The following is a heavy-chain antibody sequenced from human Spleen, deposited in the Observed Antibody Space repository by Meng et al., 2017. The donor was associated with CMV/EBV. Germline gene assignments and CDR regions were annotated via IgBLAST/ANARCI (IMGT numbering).Heavy chain of an antibody. V-gene: IGHV2-5*01. CDR1: GVS. Sequence: GVSVGWLRQPQGKALELLALIAYNGDKHYNPSLKTRLTINEDSSKNQVVLTVTNMDPADTATYFCAHRRGGYCSSTACSPNWFEPWGQGVLVTVSS. CDR3: AHRRGGYCSSTACSPNWFEP. CDR2: IAYNGDK. J-gene: IGHJ5*02. D-gene: IGHD2-2*03.